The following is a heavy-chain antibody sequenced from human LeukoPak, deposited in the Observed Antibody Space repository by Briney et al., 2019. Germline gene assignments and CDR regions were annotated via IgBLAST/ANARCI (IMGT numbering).Heavy chain of an antibody. CDR1: GFTFSSYW. V-gene: IGHV3-74*01. Sequence: GGSLRLSCAASGFTFSSYWMHWVRQAPGKGLVWVSRINSDGGSTSYADSVKGRFTISRDNAKNTLYLQMNSLRAEDTAVYYCAREPGYYYYYMDVWGKGTTVTVSS. J-gene: IGHJ6*03. CDR2: INSDGGST. CDR3: AREPGYYYYYMDV. D-gene: IGHD1-14*01.